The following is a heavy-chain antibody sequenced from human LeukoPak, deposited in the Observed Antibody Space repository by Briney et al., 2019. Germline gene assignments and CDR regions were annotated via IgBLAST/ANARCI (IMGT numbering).Heavy chain of an antibody. J-gene: IGHJ4*02. D-gene: IGHD6-19*01. CDR3: AKGPLIEVAGTTWDY. CDR1: GFTFSSYA. V-gene: IGHV3-30-3*01. Sequence: PGGSLRLSCAASGFTFSSYAMHWVRQAPGKGLEWVAVISYDGSNKYYADSVKGRFTISRDNSKNTLYLQMNSLRAEDTALYYCAKGPLIEVAGTTWDYWGQGTLVTVSS. CDR2: ISYDGSNK.